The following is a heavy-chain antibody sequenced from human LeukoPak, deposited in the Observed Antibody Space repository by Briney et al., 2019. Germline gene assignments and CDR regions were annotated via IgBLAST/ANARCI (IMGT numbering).Heavy chain of an antibody. D-gene: IGHD3-22*01. V-gene: IGHV1-69*01. CDR1: GGTFSSYA. J-gene: IGHJ6*02. CDR3: ARDQDDSSGYYSYYYGMDV. Sequence: SVKVSCKASGGTFSSYAISWVRQAPGQGLEWMGGIIPIFGTANYAQKFQGRVTITADESTSTAYMELSSLRSEDTAVYYCARDQDDSSGYYSYYYGMDVWGQGTTATVSS. CDR2: IIPIFGTA.